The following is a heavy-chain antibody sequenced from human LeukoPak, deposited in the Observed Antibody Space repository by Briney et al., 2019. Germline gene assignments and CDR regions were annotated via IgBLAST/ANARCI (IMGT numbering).Heavy chain of an antibody. CDR3: ASLPSSGWYSRAYFQH. CDR2: IYPGESDT. D-gene: IGHD6-19*01. CDR1: GYRFTSYW. Sequence: GGSLKISFKGSGYRFTSYWIGWVRPMPGKGLEGMGIIYPGESDTRYSPSFQGQVTISDDKSIRTAYLQWSSLKASDTAMYYCASLPSSGWYSRAYFQHWGQGTLVTVSS. J-gene: IGHJ1*01. V-gene: IGHV5-51*01.